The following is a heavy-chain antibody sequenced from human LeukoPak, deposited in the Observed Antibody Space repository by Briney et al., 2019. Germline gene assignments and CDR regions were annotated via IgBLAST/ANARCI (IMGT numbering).Heavy chain of an antibody. D-gene: IGHD6-19*01. J-gene: IGHJ4*02. CDR3: ARGAAVALDY. CDR2: ISSSGTTI. V-gene: IGHV3-48*03. CDR1: GFTFSTYG. Sequence: PGGSLRLSCAASGFTFSTYGMTWVRQAPGKGLEWVSYISSSGTTIYYADSVKGRFTISRDNAKNSLYLQMNSLRAEDTAVYYCARGAAVALDYWGQGTLVTVSS.